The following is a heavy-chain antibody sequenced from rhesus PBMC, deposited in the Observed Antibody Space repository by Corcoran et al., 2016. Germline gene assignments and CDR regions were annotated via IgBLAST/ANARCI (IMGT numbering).Heavy chain of an antibody. D-gene: IGHD2-27*01. Sequence: QVQLQESGPGLVKPSETLSLTCAVSGASISSYWWSWIRQPPGKGLEWIGEINGNSGSTYYNPSLKSRVTISKDASKNQFSLKLSSVTAADTAVYYCARGLYCSGIYCYVYWGQGVLVTVSS. CDR3: ARGLYCSGIYCYVY. J-gene: IGHJ4*01. CDR1: GASISSYW. V-gene: IGHV4-80*01. CDR2: INGNSGST.